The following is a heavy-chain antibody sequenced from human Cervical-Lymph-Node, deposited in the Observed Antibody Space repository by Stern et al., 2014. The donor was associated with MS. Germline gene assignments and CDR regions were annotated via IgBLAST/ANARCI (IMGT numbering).Heavy chain of an antibody. J-gene: IGHJ4*02. CDR3: ARVRHFDILTGYYGIFDC. CDR2: IYHSGSA. Sequence: QVQLQESGPGLVKPSETLSLTCTVSGDSITHYYLTWIRQPPGKGLEWIGYIYHSGSANHNPSLKSRVTISVDTSKNQFSLKLSSVTAADTAVYYCARVRHFDILTGYYGIFDCWGQGTLVTVSS. V-gene: IGHV4-59*01. CDR1: GDSITHYY. D-gene: IGHD3-9*01.